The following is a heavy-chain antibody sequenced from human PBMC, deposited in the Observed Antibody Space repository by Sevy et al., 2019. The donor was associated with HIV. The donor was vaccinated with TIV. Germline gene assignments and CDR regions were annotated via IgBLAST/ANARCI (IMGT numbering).Heavy chain of an antibody. Sequence: SETLSLTCAVYGGSFSDYYWSWIRQPPGGGVEWIGEISHIGSTNYNPPLKSRVTMSLDTSTNQFSLKLKSMTAADTAVYYCARSIASVLPGPLGLFFRVYSNWFGPWGQGTLVTVSS. CDR1: GGSFSDYY. CDR3: ARSIASVLPGPLGLFFRVYSNWFGP. CDR2: ISHIGST. V-gene: IGHV4-34*01. D-gene: IGHD6-13*01. J-gene: IGHJ5*02.